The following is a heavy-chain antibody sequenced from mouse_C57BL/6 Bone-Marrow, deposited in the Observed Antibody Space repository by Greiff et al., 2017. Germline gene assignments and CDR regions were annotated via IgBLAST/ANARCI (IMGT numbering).Heavy chain of an antibody. D-gene: IGHD2-5*01. Sequence: EVQLVESGGGLVKPGGSLKLSCAASGFTFSDYGMHWVRQAPEKGLEWVAYISSGSSTIYYADTVKGRFTISRDNAKNTLFLQMTSLRSEDTAMYYGARGYSNYGDYYAMDYWGQGTSVTVSS. CDR2: ISSGSSTI. CDR1: GFTFSDYG. J-gene: IGHJ4*01. CDR3: ARGYSNYGDYYAMDY. V-gene: IGHV5-17*01.